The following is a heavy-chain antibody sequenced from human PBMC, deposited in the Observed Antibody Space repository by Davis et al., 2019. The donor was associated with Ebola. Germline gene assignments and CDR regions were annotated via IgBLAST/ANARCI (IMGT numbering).Heavy chain of an antibody. V-gene: IGHV4-59*12. Sequence: SETLSLTCTVSGGSISSYYWSWIRQPPGKGLEWIGYIYYSGSTNYSPSLKSRVTISADTSKNQFSLRLKSVTAADTAVYYCARGMIAVAGMIAYYYYGMDVWGQGTTVTVSS. CDR1: GGSISSYY. CDR2: IYYSGST. J-gene: IGHJ6*02. CDR3: ARGMIAVAGMIAYYYYGMDV. D-gene: IGHD6-19*01.